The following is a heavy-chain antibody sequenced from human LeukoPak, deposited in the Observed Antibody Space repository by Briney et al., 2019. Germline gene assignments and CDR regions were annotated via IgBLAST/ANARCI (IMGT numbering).Heavy chain of an antibody. CDR1: GGSISSNSYY. D-gene: IGHD6-13*01. V-gene: IGHV4-39*01. J-gene: IGHJ4*02. CDR2: IYYSGST. Sequence: SETLSLTCTVSGGSISSNSYYWGWIRQPPGKGLEWIGSIYYSGSTYYNPSLKNRLTISVDTSKNQFSLKLSSVTAADTAVYYCARVKGGSSSWYGGFEYWGQGTLVTVSS. CDR3: ARVKGGSSSWYGGFEY.